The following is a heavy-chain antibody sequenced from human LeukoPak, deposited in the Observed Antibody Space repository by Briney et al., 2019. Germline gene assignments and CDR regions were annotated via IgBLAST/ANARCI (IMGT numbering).Heavy chain of an antibody. V-gene: IGHV3-21*01. D-gene: IGHD1-26*01. Sequence: GGSLRLSCAASGFTFSSYSMNWVRQAPGKGLEWVSSISSSSSYIYYADSVKGRFTISRDNAKNTLYLQMNSLRAEDTAVYYCARAWELLFAFDIWGQGTMVTVSS. CDR2: ISSSSSYI. CDR1: GFTFSSYS. J-gene: IGHJ3*02. CDR3: ARAWELLFAFDI.